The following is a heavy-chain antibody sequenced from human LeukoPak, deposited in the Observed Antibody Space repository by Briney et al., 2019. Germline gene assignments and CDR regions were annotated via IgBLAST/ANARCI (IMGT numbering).Heavy chain of an antibody. V-gene: IGHV3-23*01. CDR2: ISGSGGST. D-gene: IGHD2-15*01. Sequence: PGGSLRLSCAASGFTFSSYAMSWVRQAPGKGLEWVSAISGSGGSTYYADSVKGRFTISGDNAKNSLYLQMNSLRSEDTAVYYCASPFGATGLGWYAFDIWGQGTMVTVSS. J-gene: IGHJ3*02. CDR3: ASPFGATGLGWYAFDI. CDR1: GFTFSSYA.